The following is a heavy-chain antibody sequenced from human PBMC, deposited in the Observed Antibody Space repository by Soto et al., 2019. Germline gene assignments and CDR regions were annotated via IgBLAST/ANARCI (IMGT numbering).Heavy chain of an antibody. CDR1: GFTFSSYS. D-gene: IGHD2-2*01. V-gene: IGHV3-48*01. CDR2: ISSSSSTI. Sequence: GGSLRLSCAASGFTFSSYSMNWVRQAPGKGLEWVSYISSSSSTIYYADSVKGRFTISRDKAKNSLYLQMNSLRAEDTAVYYCARDACLGYCSSTSCYPCYMDVWGKGTTVTVSS. J-gene: IGHJ6*03. CDR3: ARDACLGYCSSTSCYPCYMDV.